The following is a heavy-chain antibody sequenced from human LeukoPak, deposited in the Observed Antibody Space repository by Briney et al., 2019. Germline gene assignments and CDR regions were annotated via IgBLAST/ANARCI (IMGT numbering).Heavy chain of an antibody. CDR2: ISYDGSNK. CDR3: AKDMDIVVVAWFDP. J-gene: IGHJ5*02. V-gene: IGHV3-30*18. Sequence: GRSLRLSCAASGFTFSSYGMHWVRQAPGKGLEWVAVISYDGSNKYYADSVKGRFTISRDNSKNTLYLQMNSLRAEDTAVYYCAKDMDIVVVAWFDPWGQGTLVTVSS. D-gene: IGHD2-15*01. CDR1: GFTFSSYG.